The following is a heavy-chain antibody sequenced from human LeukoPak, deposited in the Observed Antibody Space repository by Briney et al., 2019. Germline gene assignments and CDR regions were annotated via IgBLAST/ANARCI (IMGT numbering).Heavy chain of an antibody. J-gene: IGHJ4*02. CDR3: ARGEEYCSGGSCYVLFDY. CDR1: GGTFSSYA. CDR2: IIPIFVTG. Sequence: ASVKVSCKASGGTFSSYAISWVRQAPGQGVEGMGGIIPIFVTGNYAQNFQGRVTITTDESTSTAYLELTSLRSDDTAVYYCARGEEYCSGGSCYVLFDYWGQGTLVTVSS. D-gene: IGHD2-15*01. V-gene: IGHV1-69*05.